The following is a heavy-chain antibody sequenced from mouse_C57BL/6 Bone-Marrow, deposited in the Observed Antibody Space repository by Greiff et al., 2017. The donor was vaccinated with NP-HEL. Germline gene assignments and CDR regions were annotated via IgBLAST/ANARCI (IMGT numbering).Heavy chain of an antibody. CDR1: GYTFTDYY. CDR2: INPYSGGT. D-gene: IGHD1-1*01. J-gene: IGHJ4*01. CDR3: ARDDYYGSSSYYYAMDY. Sequence: EVQLQQSGPVLVKPGASVKMSCKASGYTFTDYYMNWVKQSHGKSLEWIGVINPYSGGTSYNQKFKGKATLTVDKSSSTAYMELNSLTSEDSAVYDCARDDYYGSSSYYYAMDYWGQGTSVTVSS. V-gene: IGHV1-19*01.